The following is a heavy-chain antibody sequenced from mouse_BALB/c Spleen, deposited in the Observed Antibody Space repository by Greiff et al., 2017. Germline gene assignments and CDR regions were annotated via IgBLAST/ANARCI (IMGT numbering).Heavy chain of an antibody. V-gene: IGHV3-8*02. CDR2: ISYSGRT. J-gene: IGHJ3*01. D-gene: IGHD2-4*01. CDR3: ARGDYDSFAY. CDR1: GDSITSGY. Sequence: EVQLVESGPSLVKPSQTLSLTCSVTGDSITSGYWNWIRKFPGNKLEYMGYISYSGRTYYNPSLKSRISITRDTSKNQYYLQLNSVTTEDTATYYCARGDYDSFAYWGQGTLVTVSA.